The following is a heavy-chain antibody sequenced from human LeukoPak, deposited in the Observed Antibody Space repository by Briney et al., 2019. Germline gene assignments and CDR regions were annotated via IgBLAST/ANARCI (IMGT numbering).Heavy chain of an antibody. D-gene: IGHD6-13*01. CDR2: INNDGSNT. Sequence: GGSLRLSCAASGFTFSSYWMHWVRQAPGKGLVWVSRINNDGSNTAYADSVKGRFTISRDNTKNTLYLQMSSLRAEDTAVYYCAAIEAGGKRKFEFWGQGTLVTVSS. CDR3: AAIEAGGKRKFEF. J-gene: IGHJ4*02. V-gene: IGHV3-74*01. CDR1: GFTFSSYW.